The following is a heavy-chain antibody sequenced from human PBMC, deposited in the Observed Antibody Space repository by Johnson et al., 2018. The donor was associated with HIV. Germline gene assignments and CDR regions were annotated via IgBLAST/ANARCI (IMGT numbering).Heavy chain of an antibody. V-gene: IGHV3-53*01. CDR3: AKASDSSGYYDDAFDI. D-gene: IGHD3-22*01. Sequence: VQLVESGGGLIQPGGSLRLSCAASGFTVSSNYMSWVRQAPGKGLEWVSVIYSGGSTYYADSVKGRFTISRDNSKNTLYLQMKSLRAEDTALYYCAKASDSSGYYDDAFDIWGQGTMVTVSS. J-gene: IGHJ3*02. CDR2: IYSGGST. CDR1: GFTVSSNY.